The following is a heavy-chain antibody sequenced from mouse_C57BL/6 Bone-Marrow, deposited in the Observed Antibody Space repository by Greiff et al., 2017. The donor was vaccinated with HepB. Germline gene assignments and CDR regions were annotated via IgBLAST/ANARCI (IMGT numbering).Heavy chain of an antibody. J-gene: IGHJ3*01. D-gene: IGHD2-4*01. CDR1: GYTFTDYY. V-gene: IGHV1-76*01. Sequence: QVQLQQSGAELVRPGASVKLSCKASGYTFTDYYINWVKQRPGQGLEWIARIYPGSGNTYYNENFKGKATLTAEKSSSTAYMQLSSLTSEDSAVYFCARGDFYDYDQAWFAYWGQGTLVTVSA. CDR2: IYPGSGNT. CDR3: ARGDFYDYDQAWFAY.